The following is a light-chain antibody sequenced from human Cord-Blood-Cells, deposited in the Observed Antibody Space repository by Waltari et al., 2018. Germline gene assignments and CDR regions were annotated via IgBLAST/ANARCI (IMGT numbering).Light chain of an antibody. V-gene: IGKV1-5*01. CDR2: DAS. Sequence: DIQMTQSTSTLSASVGDRVPITCRASQSISSWLAWYQKKPGKAPKLLIYDASSMESGVPSRFSGSGSGTEFTLTISSLQPDDFATYYCQQYNSYLLTFGGGTKVEIK. J-gene: IGKJ4*01. CDR1: QSISSW. CDR3: QQYNSYLLT.